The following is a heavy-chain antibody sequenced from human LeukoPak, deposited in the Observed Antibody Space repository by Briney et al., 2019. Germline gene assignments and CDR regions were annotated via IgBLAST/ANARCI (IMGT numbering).Heavy chain of an antibody. D-gene: IGHD3-3*01. CDR3: ARDGRDDFWSGYYTAYYYYMDV. CDR2: INWNGGST. CDR1: GFTFDDYG. Sequence: GGSLRLSCAASGFTFDDYGMSWVRQAPGKGLEWVSGINWNGGSTGYADSVKGRFTISRDNAKNSLYLQMNSLRAEDTALYYCARDGRDDFWSGYYTAYYYYMDVWGKGTTVTVSS. V-gene: IGHV3-20*04. J-gene: IGHJ6*03.